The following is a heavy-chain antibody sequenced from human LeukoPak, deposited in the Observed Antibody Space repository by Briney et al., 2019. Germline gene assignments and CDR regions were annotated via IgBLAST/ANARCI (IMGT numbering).Heavy chain of an antibody. CDR3: ARGTYCSSTSCYAVPFDY. CDR1: GGTFSSYA. CDR2: IIPIFGTA. D-gene: IGHD2-2*01. Sequence: HWASVKVPCKASGGTFSSYAISWVRQAPGQGLEWMGGIIPIFGTANYAQKFQGRVTITADKSTSTAYMELSSLRSEDTAVYYCARGTYCSSTSCYAVPFDYWGQGTLVTVSS. V-gene: IGHV1-69*06. J-gene: IGHJ4*02.